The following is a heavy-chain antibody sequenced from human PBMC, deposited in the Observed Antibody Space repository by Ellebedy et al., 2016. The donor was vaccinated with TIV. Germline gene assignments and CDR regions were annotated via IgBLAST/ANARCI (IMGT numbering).Heavy chain of an antibody. CDR1: GFTVSNAW. Sequence: PGGSLRLSCAASGFTVSNAWMCWVRQAPGKGLEWVGRIKSNADDGTADYAAFVKGRFTISRDDSKDTLYLQMNSLRIEDTAIYYCTTGGDQAFWGQGTLVTVSS. D-gene: IGHD2-21*01. J-gene: IGHJ4*02. CDR3: TTGGDQAF. CDR2: IKSNADDGTA. V-gene: IGHV3-15*01.